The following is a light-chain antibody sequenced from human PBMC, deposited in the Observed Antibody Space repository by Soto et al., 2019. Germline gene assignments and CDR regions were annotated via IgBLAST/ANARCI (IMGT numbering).Light chain of an antibody. CDR3: GAWASSLSVWV. V-gene: IGLV1-51*01. CDR1: SSNIGNNY. J-gene: IGLJ3*02. CDR2: DIN. Sequence: QSVLTQPPSVSAAPGQKVTISCSGSSSNIGNNYVSWYRQFPGTAPKLLIYDINKRPSGIPDRFSGSKSGTSATLGITGLQTGDEAHYYCGAWASSLSVWVFGGGTQLTVL.